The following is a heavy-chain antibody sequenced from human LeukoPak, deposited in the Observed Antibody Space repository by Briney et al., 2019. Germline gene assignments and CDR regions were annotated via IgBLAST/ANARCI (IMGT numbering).Heavy chain of an antibody. Sequence: GGSLTLSCAASGFTFSTYAMTWLPQAPGKGLEWFSTISGSSGSTYYADSVKGRFTISRDNSKNTLYLQMNSLRAEDTAVYYCARAPRVPRELHLYYYYMDVWGKGTTVTISS. V-gene: IGHV3-23*01. CDR1: GFTFSTYA. D-gene: IGHD1-26*01. J-gene: IGHJ6*03. CDR3: ARAPRVPRELHLYYYYMDV. CDR2: ISGSSGST.